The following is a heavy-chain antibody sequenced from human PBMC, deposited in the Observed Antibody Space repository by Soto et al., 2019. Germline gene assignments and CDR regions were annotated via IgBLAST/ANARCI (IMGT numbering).Heavy chain of an antibody. D-gene: IGHD3-9*01. J-gene: IGHJ4*02. CDR1: GFTLSGST. Sequence: EVQLVESGGGLVQPGGSLKLSCAASGFTLSGSTIHWVRQASGKGLEWVGLIRSKANSDATAYGASVKGRFTISRDDSRNTAYLQMNSLKTEDTAVYYCRLYDSQLDYWGQGTLVTVSS. V-gene: IGHV3-73*02. CDR3: RLYDSQLDY. CDR2: IRSKANSDAT.